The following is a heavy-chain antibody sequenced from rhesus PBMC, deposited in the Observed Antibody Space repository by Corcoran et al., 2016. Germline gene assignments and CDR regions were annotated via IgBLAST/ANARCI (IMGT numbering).Heavy chain of an antibody. CDR3: ARVYSSGPTHFDY. CDR2: IYGSGGST. V-gene: IGHV4-160*01. J-gene: IGHJ4*01. CDR1: GGSISSNY. D-gene: IGHD6-31*01. Sequence: QVQLLESGPGLVKPSETLSLTCAVSGGSISSNYWSWIRQAPWQGLEWIGRIYGSGGSTDYNPSLKSRVTISTDTSKNQFSLKLSSVTAADTAVYYCARVYSSGPTHFDYWGQGVLVTVSS.